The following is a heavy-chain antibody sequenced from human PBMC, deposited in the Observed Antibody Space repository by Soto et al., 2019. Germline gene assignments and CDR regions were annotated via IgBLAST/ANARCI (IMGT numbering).Heavy chain of an antibody. J-gene: IGHJ4*02. CDR1: GFTFSSYW. CDR3: ARDYPENYDILTGYYWDY. CDR2: IKQDGSEK. Sequence: EVQLVESGGGLVQPGGSLRLSCAASGFTFSSYWMSWVRQAPGKGLEWVANIKQDGSEKYYVDSAKGRFTISRDNAKNSLYLQMNSLRAEDTAVYYCARDYPENYDILTGYYWDYWGQGTLVTVSS. V-gene: IGHV3-7*01. D-gene: IGHD3-9*01.